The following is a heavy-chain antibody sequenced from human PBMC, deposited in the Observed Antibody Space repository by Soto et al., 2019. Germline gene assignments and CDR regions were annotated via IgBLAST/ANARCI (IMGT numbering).Heavy chain of an antibody. CDR3: ASLQTGYSSSWYLDY. Sequence: GGSLRLSCAASGFTFSSYSMNWVRQAPGKGLECVSHVSSSSSIIEYADSVKGRFTISRENAKNSLYLQMNSLRAEDTAVYYCASLQTGYSSSWYLDYWGQGTLVTVSS. J-gene: IGHJ4*02. CDR1: GFTFSSYS. CDR2: VSSSSSII. D-gene: IGHD6-13*01. V-gene: IGHV3-48*01.